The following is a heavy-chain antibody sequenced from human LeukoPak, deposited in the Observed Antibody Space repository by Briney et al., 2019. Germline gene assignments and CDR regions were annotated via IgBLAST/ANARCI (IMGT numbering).Heavy chain of an antibody. J-gene: IGHJ3*02. V-gene: IGHV4-34*09. CDR1: GGSFSGYY. CDR2: INHSGST. Sequence: SETLSLTCAVYGGSFSGYYWSWIRQPPGKGLEWIGEINHSGSTYYNPSLKSRVTISVDTSKNQFSLKLSSVTAADTAVYYCATSPPYYDYVWGSYRDSAFDIWGQGTMVTVSS. CDR3: ATSPPYYDYVWGSYRDSAFDI. D-gene: IGHD3-16*02.